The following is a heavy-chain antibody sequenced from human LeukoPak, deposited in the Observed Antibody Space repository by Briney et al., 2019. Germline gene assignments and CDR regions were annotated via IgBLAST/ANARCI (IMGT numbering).Heavy chain of an antibody. CDR3: ARASGLITMIVVVNPSGPDY. CDR2: ISPSGGST. J-gene: IGHJ4*02. Sequence: GASVKVSCKAFGYTFTSNYMHWVRQAPGQGPEWMGVISPSGGSTTYAQKFQGRVTLTRDMSTSTDYLELSSLRSEDTAVYYCARASGLITMIVVVNPSGPDYWGQGTLVTVSS. D-gene: IGHD3-22*01. CDR1: GYTFTSNY. V-gene: IGHV1-46*01.